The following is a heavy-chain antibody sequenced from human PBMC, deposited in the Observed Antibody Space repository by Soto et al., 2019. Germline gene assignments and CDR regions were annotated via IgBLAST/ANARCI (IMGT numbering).Heavy chain of an antibody. Sequence: SETLSLTCTVSDGSISSSSYYWGWIRQPPGKGLEWIGSIYYSGSTYYNPSLKSRVTISVDTSKNQFSLKLSSVTAADTAVYYCARSHDSSGYLFEYWGQGTLVTVSS. V-gene: IGHV4-39*01. J-gene: IGHJ4*02. CDR3: ARSHDSSGYLFEY. CDR2: IYYSGST. D-gene: IGHD3-22*01. CDR1: DGSISSSSYY.